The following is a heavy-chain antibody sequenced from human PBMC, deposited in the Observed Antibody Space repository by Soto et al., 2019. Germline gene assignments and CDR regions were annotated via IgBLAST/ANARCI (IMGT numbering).Heavy chain of an antibody. CDR2: IYYSGRT. CDR3: TREQSNDNYFDP. Sequence: SETLSLTCTVSGAALSSGGYFYTWVRQPPGKGLEWLGYIYYSGRTNYNPPLKSRVTISLDKSKSQFSLRLISCTAADTAVYYCTREQSNDNYFDPWGQGTRGTASA. D-gene: IGHD1-1*01. CDR1: GAALSSGGYF. J-gene: IGHJ5*02. V-gene: IGHV4-61*08.